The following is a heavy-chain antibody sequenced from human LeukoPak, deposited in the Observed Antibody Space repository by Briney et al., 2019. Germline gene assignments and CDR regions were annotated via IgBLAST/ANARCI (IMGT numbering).Heavy chain of an antibody. CDR1: GGSISSYY. J-gene: IGHJ4*02. D-gene: IGHD5-18*01. Sequence: PSETLSLTCTVSGGSISSYYWSWIRQPPGKGLEWIGEINHSGSTNYNPSLKSRVTISVDTSKNQFSLKLSSVTAADTAVYYCARARAMVDYWGQGTLVTVSS. V-gene: IGHV4-34*01. CDR2: INHSGST. CDR3: ARARAMVDY.